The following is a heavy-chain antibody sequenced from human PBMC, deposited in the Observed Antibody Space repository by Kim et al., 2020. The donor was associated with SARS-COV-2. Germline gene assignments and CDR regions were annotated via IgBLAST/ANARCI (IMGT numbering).Heavy chain of an antibody. V-gene: IGHV4-30-2*05. CDR3: ARTTVFGVVLDS. D-gene: IGHD3-3*01. CDR2: T. J-gene: IGHJ4*02. Sequence: TFLNPSLKSRLSISADMSKNQFSLNLRSVTAADTAVYYCARTTVFGVVLDSWGQGTLVTVSS.